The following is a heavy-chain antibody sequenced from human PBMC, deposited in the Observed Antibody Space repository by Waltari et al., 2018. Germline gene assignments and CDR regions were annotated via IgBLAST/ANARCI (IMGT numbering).Heavy chain of an antibody. CDR1: GGSISSSSSY. D-gene: IGHD6-13*01. Sequence: QLQLQESGPGLVKPSETLSLTCTVSGGSISSSSSYWGWIRQPPGKGLEWIGSIYYSGSTYYNPSLKSRVTISVDTSKNQFSLKLSSVTAADTAVYYCARPLSSSWYSWGQGTLVTVSS. J-gene: IGHJ4*02. CDR2: IYYSGST. V-gene: IGHV4-39*01. CDR3: ARPLSSSWYS.